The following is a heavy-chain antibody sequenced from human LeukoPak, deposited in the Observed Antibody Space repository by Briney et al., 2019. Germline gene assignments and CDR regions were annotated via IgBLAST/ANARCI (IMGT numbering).Heavy chain of an antibody. Sequence: SETLSLTCTVSGGSISGSGYYWGWIRQPPGKGLEWIGSVYDSGTTHYNPSLKSRVTVHVDTSKNQISLRLSSVTAADTADYYCARHGGAAAGLDYCGQGILVTVSS. CDR1: GGSISGSGYY. CDR2: VYDSGTT. V-gene: IGHV4-39*01. J-gene: IGHJ4*02. D-gene: IGHD6-13*01. CDR3: ARHGGAAAGLDY.